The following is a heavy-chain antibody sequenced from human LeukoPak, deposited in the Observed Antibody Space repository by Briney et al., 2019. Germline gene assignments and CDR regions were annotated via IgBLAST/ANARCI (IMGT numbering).Heavy chain of an antibody. J-gene: IGHJ3*02. Sequence: PGGSQRLSCAASGFTFSSYAMSWDRQAPGKGLEWVSAISGSGGSTYYADSVKGRFTISRDNSKNTLYPQMNSLRAEDTAVYYCAKDGWELPYDAFDIWGQGTMVTVSS. V-gene: IGHV3-23*01. CDR3: AKDGWELPYDAFDI. D-gene: IGHD1-26*01. CDR2: ISGSGGST. CDR1: GFTFSSYA.